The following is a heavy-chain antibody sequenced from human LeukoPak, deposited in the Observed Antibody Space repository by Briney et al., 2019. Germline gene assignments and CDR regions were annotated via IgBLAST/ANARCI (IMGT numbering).Heavy chain of an antibody. V-gene: IGHV4-38-2*02. Sequence: SETLSLTCTVSNFPISSDYFWVWIRPSPGKELQWIGSISDGGSTYYSPSLKSRLTISADMSKHEFSLNLASVTAADTAVYYCATWKGGYYFDFWGQGTLVTVSS. CDR1: NFPISSDYF. CDR2: ISDGGST. D-gene: IGHD1-1*01. CDR3: ATWKGGYYFDF. J-gene: IGHJ4*02.